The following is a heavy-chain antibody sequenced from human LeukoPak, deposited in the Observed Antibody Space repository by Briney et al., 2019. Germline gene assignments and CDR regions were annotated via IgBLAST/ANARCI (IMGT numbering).Heavy chain of an antibody. Sequence: ASVTVSYKASGYTFNAYFIHWVRQAPGQGPEWMGYINPNVGATKYAEKFQGRVAMTRDTSINTAYMELSSVTSDDTALYFCARGGLSGGTSYYTWGQGTLVTVSS. D-gene: IGHD2-2*02. CDR1: GYTFNAYF. CDR3: ARGGLSGGTSYYT. CDR2: INPNVGAT. V-gene: IGHV1-2*02. J-gene: IGHJ5*02.